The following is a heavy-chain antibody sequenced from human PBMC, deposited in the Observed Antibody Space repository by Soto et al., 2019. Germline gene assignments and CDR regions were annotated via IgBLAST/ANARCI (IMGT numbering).Heavy chain of an antibody. V-gene: IGHV3-23*01. D-gene: IGHD3-3*01. CDR2: VSGNGDTT. CDR1: GFSFRSHA. J-gene: IGHJ6*02. Sequence: EVQLLESGGGLVQPGGSLRLSCAASGFSFRSHAMTWVRQAPGKGLEWVSSVSGNGDTTHYADSVKGRLTISRDNPKHTLYLQMNSLRAEDTAVYYCAKVLWIFGVGTEYYGMDVWGQGTTVTVSS. CDR3: AKVLWIFGVGTEYYGMDV.